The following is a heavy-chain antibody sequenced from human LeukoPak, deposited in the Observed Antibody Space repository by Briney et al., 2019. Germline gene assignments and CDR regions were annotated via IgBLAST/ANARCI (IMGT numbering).Heavy chain of an antibody. V-gene: IGHV3-48*03. Sequence: PGGSLRLSCAASGFTFSSYEMNWVRQAPGKGLEWVSYISSSGSTIYYADSVKGRFTISRDNAKNSLYLQMNSLRAEDTAVYYCARDPRRQWLYTFQHWGQGTLVTVSS. J-gene: IGHJ1*01. CDR1: GFTFSSYE. CDR2: ISSSGSTI. D-gene: IGHD6-19*01. CDR3: ARDPRRQWLYTFQH.